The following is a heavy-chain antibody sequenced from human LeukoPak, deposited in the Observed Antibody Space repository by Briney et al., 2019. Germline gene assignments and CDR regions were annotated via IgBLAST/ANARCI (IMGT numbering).Heavy chain of an antibody. CDR2: TYYRSKLYN. CDR3: ARTQPAGAGNWLDP. V-gene: IGHV6-1*01. CDR1: GDIVSSNSAA. Sequence: SQTLSLTCALSGDIVSSNSAAWHWIRQSPSRGLEWLGRTYYRSKLYNDYAVSVKGRININPDTSKNQFSLQLNSVTPEDTAVYYCARTQPAGAGNWLDPWGQGTLVTVSS. D-gene: IGHD6-13*01. J-gene: IGHJ5*02.